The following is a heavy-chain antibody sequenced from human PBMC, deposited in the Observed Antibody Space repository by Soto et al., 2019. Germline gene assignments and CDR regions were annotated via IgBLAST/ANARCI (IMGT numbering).Heavy chain of an antibody. D-gene: IGHD6-13*01. CDR3: ARDGGYSTTTDY. V-gene: IGHV4-31*03. J-gene: IGHJ4*02. Sequence: QVQLQESGPGLVKPSQTLSLTCTVSGGSISSGGYYWSWIRQHPGKGLEWIGSIYHSGTTYYNPSLKRRVTISLGTSKTQFSLKVSSVTAADTAVYYCARDGGYSTTTDYWGQGTLVTVSS. CDR1: GGSISSGGYY. CDR2: IYHSGTT.